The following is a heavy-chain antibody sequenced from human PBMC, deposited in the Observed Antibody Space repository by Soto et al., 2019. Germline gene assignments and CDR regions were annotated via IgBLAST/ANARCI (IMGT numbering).Heavy chain of an antibody. V-gene: IGHV4-30-4*01. D-gene: IGHD3-9*01. J-gene: IGHJ4*02. CDR2: ISYSGST. Sequence: SETLSLTCTVSGGSISSGNYYWSWIRQPPGKGLEWIGFISYSGSTYYSTSLKSRVTISVDTSKSQFSLNLSSVTAADTAVYYCARRYGYYFDYWGQGTLVTVSS. CDR3: ARRYGYYFDY. CDR1: GGSISSGNYY.